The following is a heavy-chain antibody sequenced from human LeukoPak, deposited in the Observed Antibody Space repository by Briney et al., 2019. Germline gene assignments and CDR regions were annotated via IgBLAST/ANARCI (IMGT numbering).Heavy chain of an antibody. CDR3: AKDGISSGSILRRGAFDI. V-gene: IGHV3-23*01. Sequence: GGSLRLSCAMSGITFSNYGMTWVRQAPGTGLEWVSSITASGGERNYAASVKGHFTISRDNSENTLYLQLNSLRVEDTAVYYCAKDGISSGSILRRGAFDIWGQGTMVTVSS. CDR2: ITASGGER. D-gene: IGHD3-22*01. CDR1: GITFSNYG. J-gene: IGHJ3*02.